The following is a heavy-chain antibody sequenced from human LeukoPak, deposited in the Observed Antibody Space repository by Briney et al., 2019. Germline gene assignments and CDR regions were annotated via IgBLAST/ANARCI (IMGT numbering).Heavy chain of an antibody. CDR3: ARGRVAVAGTRGYYFDY. Sequence: SETLSLTCTVSGGSISSYYWSWIRQPPGKGLEWIGYIYYSGSTNYNPSLKSRVTISVDTSKNQFSLKLSSVTAADTAVYYCARGRVAVAGTRGYYFDYWGQGTLVTVSS. CDR2: IYYSGST. D-gene: IGHD6-19*01. J-gene: IGHJ4*02. CDR1: GGSISSYY. V-gene: IGHV4-59*01.